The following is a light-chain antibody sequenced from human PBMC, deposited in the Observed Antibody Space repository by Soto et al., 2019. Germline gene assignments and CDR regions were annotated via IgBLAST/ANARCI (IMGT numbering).Light chain of an antibody. CDR3: MQSTQLPPT. Sequence: VMTQTPLSLSVAPGQPESISRTSSQSLLHITGETFLFRYLQKPGQSPQLLIYEVSTRVSGVPDRFSGSGSGTDFTLEISRVETDDVGIYYCMQSTQLPPTFGQGTRLEIK. CDR1: QSLLHITGETF. V-gene: IGKV2D-29*02. CDR2: EVS. J-gene: IGKJ5*01.